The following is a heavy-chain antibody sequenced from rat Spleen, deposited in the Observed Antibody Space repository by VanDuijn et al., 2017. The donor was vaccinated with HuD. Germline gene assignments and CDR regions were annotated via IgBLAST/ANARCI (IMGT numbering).Heavy chain of an antibody. CDR3: TRPDSPGVITNWVAL. CDR2: FSYDGITT. CDR1: RFTFNNYG. Sequence: EVQLVESGGGLVQPGRSLKLSCAASRFTFNNYGMAWVRQAPTKGLEWVATFSYDGITTYYRDSVRGRFTISSDSARSTLYLHMDSLRSEDTATHHCTRPDSPGVITNWVALWGQGTLVTVPS. D-gene: IGHD4-4*01. V-gene: IGHV5-29*01. J-gene: IGHJ3*01.